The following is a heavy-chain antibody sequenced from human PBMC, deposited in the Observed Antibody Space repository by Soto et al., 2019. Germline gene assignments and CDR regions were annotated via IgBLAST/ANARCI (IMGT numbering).Heavy chain of an antibody. CDR1: GGSVSSGSYY. J-gene: IGHJ5*02. Sequence: SETLSLTCTVSGGSVSSGSYYWSWIRQPPGKGLEWIGYIYYSGSTNYNPSLKSRVTISVDTSKNQFSLKLSSVTAADTAVYYCARAHPRLNLFDPWGQGTLVTVSS. CDR2: IYYSGST. CDR3: ARAHPRLNLFDP. D-gene: IGHD2-21*02. V-gene: IGHV4-61*01.